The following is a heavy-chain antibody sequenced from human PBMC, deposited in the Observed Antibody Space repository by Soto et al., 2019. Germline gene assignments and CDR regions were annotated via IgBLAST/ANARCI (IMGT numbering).Heavy chain of an antibody. CDR1: GFTYISYG. CDR2: ISYDGSKK. D-gene: IGHD2-8*01. Sequence: ESGGGVVQPGRSLSLSCAASGFTYISYGMHWVRQAPGKGLEWVAVISYDGSKKYYADSVKGRFTISRVNSKNSLYLQMNSLRAEDTALYYCAKASLYCTNGLCSAEYLGQGTLVTVSS. J-gene: IGHJ4*02. CDR3: AKASLYCTNGLCSAEY. V-gene: IGHV3-30*18.